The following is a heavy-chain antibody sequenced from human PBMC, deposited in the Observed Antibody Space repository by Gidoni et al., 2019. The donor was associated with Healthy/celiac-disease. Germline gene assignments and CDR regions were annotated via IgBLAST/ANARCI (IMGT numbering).Heavy chain of an antibody. Sequence: EVQLVESGGGLVKPGGSLRLSCAASGFTFSSYSMNWVRQAPGKGLEWVSSISRSSSYIYYADSVKGRFTISRDNAKNSLYLQMNSLRAEDTAVYYCARTTMVRGVIITPLDYWGQGTLVTVSS. J-gene: IGHJ4*02. V-gene: IGHV3-21*01. D-gene: IGHD3-10*01. CDR2: ISRSSSYI. CDR1: GFTFSSYS. CDR3: ARTTMVRGVIITPLDY.